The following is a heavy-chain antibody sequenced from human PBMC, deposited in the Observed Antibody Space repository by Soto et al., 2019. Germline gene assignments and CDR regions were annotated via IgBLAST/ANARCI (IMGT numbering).Heavy chain of an antibody. J-gene: IGHJ3*02. CDR3: ARFPLCSGSTCDPSFGFDM. CDR1: GYTFSTHG. D-gene: IGHD2-15*01. V-gene: IGHV1-18*01. Sequence: QAQLVQSGPEVKKPGASVKVSCKASGYTFSTHGLSWVRQAPGQGLEWMGWITPSNGNTNYAQKLQGRLSMTKDTSTYTGYMEVRSLRSDDTAVYYCARFPLCSGSTCDPSFGFDMWGQGTVVTVSS. CDR2: ITPSNGNT.